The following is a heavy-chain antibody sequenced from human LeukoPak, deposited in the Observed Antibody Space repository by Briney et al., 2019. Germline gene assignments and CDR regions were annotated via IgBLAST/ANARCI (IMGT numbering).Heavy chain of an antibody. CDR1: GYTFTSYY. V-gene: IGHV1-46*01. CDR3: ASHKAAPPHYYYYMDV. CDR2: INPSGGST. Sequence: EASVKVSCKASGYTFTSYYMHWVRQAPGQGLEWMGIINPSGGSTSYAQKFQGRVTMTRDTSTSTVYMELSSLRSEDTAVYYCASHKAAPPHYYYYMDVWGKGTTVTVSS. J-gene: IGHJ6*03. D-gene: IGHD6-6*01.